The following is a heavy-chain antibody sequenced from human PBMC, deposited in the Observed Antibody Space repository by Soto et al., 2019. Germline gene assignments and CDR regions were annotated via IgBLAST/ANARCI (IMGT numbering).Heavy chain of an antibody. V-gene: IGHV1-18*01. CDR2: INAYNGNK. D-gene: IGHD2-15*01. J-gene: IGHJ6*02. CDR1: GYTFTSYG. Sequence: QVQLVQSGAEVKKPGASVKVSCKASGYTFTSYGISWVRQAPGQGLEWRGWINAYNGNKNYAQKLQGRVTMTTDTSTSTAYMELRSLRSDDTAVYYCARGLGYCSGGSCYYYYGMDVWGQGTTVTVSS. CDR3: ARGLGYCSGGSCYYYYGMDV.